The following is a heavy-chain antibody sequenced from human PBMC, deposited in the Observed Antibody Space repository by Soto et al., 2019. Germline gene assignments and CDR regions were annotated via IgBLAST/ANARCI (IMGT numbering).Heavy chain of an antibody. CDR2: ISYDGSNK. J-gene: IGHJ2*01. D-gene: IGHD6-19*01. CDR3: AKDPGHSSGWYGWACDL. Sequence: QVQLVESGGGVVQPGRSLRLSCAASGFTFSSYVSNYGMHWVRQAPGKGLEWVAVISYDGSNKFYADSMKGRFTISRDNSKNKLYMQMNSLRPEDTAMYYCAKDPGHSSGWYGWACDLWGRGTLVTVSS. V-gene: IGHV3-30*18. CDR1: GFTFSSY.